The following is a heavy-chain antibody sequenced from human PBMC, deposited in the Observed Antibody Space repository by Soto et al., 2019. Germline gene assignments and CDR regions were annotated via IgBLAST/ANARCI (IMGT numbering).Heavy chain of an antibody. Sequence: QLHLVQSGAVVKKPGASVTVSCSASGYPVTAYYMHWVRQAPGRGLEWMGGINPATGAAKYTQTFQGTVTFSRDTSTSTVFMGLTGLASEDTAVFYCARGGGVGVAGSAAFDMWGQGTLVTVSS. CDR2: INPATGAA. CDR3: ARGGGVGVAGSAAFDM. J-gene: IGHJ3*02. CDR1: GYPVTAYY. D-gene: IGHD3-3*01. V-gene: IGHV1-2*02.